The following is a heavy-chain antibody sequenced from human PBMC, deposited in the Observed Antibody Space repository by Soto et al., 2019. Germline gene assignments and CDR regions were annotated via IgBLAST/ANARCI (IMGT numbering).Heavy chain of an antibody. CDR2: IYYSGST. V-gene: IGHV4-39*01. CDR1: GGSISSSSYY. J-gene: IGHJ6*02. CDR3: ARHFPPATEFIPWVYYYYGMDV. D-gene: IGHD1-1*01. Sequence: SETLSLTCTVSGGSISSSSYYWGWIRQPPGKGLEWIGSIYYSGSTHYNPSLKSRVTISVDTSKNQFSLKLSSVSAADTAVYYCARHFPPATEFIPWVYYYYGMDVWGQGTTVTVSS.